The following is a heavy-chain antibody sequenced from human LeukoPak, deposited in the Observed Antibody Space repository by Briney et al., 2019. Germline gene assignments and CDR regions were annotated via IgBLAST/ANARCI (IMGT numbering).Heavy chain of an antibody. CDR3: VKASTVTTALDC. J-gene: IGHJ4*02. CDR1: GFTFSSYG. CDR2: ISYDGSDS. Sequence: GGSLRLSCAASGFTFSSYGLHWVRQAPGKGLEWVAFISYDGSDSYYADSVRGRFTISRDNSKNTLYLQMNSLRAEDTAVYYCVKASTVTTALDCWGQGTLVAVSS. D-gene: IGHD4-17*01. V-gene: IGHV3-30*18.